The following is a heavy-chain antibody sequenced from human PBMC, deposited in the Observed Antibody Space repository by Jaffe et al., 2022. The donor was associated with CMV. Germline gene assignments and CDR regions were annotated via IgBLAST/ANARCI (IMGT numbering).Heavy chain of an antibody. J-gene: IGHJ5*02. D-gene: IGHD5-18*01. CDR3: ARESAVDTAMVENWFDP. Sequence: QVQLVQSGAEVKKPGASVKVSCKASGYTFTSYYMHWVRQAPGQGLEWMGIINPSGGSTSYAQKFQGRVTMTRDTSTSTVYMELSSLRSEDTAVYYCARESAVDTAMVENWFDPWGQGTLVTVSS. CDR2: INPSGGST. CDR1: GYTFTSYY. V-gene: IGHV1-46*01.